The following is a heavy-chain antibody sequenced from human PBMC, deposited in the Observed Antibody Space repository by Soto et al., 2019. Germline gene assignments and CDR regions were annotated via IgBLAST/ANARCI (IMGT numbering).Heavy chain of an antibody. CDR1: GFTFSDYY. V-gene: IGHV3-11*06. Sequence: QVQLVESGGGLVKPGGSLRLSCAASGFTFSDYYMSWIRQAPGKGLEWVSYISSSSSYTNYADSVKGRFTISRDNAKNSLYLQMNSLRAEDTAVYYCARDLNYYDSSGYDRSHAFDIWGQGTMVTVSS. CDR3: ARDLNYYDSSGYDRSHAFDI. CDR2: ISSSSSYT. J-gene: IGHJ3*02. D-gene: IGHD3-22*01.